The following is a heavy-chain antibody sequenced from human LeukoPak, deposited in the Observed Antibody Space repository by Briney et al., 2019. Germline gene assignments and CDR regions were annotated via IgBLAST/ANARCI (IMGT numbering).Heavy chain of an antibody. D-gene: IGHD5-18*01. CDR3: ARDSYNYGSGSLDY. Sequence: SGTLALNCTVSAGARTDYYWRWIRQSPGRRPEWIGYIYYSGSTHYNPSLESRVAFSVDTSKNQVSLRLSSVTAADTAIYYCARDSYNYGSGSLDYWGRGTLVTVFS. CDR2: IYYSGST. V-gene: IGHV4-59*01. CDR1: AGARTDYY. J-gene: IGHJ4*02.